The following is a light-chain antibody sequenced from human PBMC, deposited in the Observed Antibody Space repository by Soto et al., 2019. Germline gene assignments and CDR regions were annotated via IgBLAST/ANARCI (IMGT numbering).Light chain of an antibody. Sequence: QSALTQPPSVSGSPGQTITISCSGSSSDVGSYNLVSWYQLHPDTAPKLMFYEGSRRPSGVSNRFSGSTSGNTASLTISGLQAEGETYYYCCSYAGSSTVVFGTGTKLTVL. CDR1: SSDVGSYNL. CDR3: CSYAGSSTVV. CDR2: EGS. V-gene: IGLV2-23*01. J-gene: IGLJ2*01.